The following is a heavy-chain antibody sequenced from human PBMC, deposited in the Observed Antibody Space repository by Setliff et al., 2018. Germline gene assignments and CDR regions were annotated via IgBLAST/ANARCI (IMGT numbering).Heavy chain of an antibody. CDR3: AKDLEAQYYDILTGYSMGAFDI. J-gene: IGHJ3*02. Sequence: GGSLRLSCAASGFTFSSYAMSWVRQAPGKGLEWVSAISGSGGSTYYADSVKGRFTISRDNSKNTLYLQMNSLGAEDTAVYYCAKDLEAQYYDILTGYSMGAFDIWGQGTMVTVSS. D-gene: IGHD3-9*01. CDR1: GFTFSSYA. V-gene: IGHV3-23*01. CDR2: ISGSGGST.